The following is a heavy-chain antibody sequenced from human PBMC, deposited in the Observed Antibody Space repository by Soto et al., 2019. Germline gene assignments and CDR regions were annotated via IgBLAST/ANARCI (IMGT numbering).Heavy chain of an antibody. CDR3: ARGFGIAVAVDY. Sequence: SETLSLTCTVSGGSISSYYWSWIRQPPGKGLEWIGYIYYSGSTNYNPSLKSRVTISVDTSKNQFSLKLSSVTAADTAVYYCARGFGIAVAVDYWGQGTLVTVSS. V-gene: IGHV4-59*01. CDR2: IYYSGST. CDR1: GGSISSYY. D-gene: IGHD6-19*01. J-gene: IGHJ4*02.